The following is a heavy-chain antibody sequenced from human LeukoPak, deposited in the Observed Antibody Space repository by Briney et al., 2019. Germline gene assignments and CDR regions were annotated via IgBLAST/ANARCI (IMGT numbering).Heavy chain of an antibody. J-gene: IGHJ3*02. CDR3: ARELRPWWSTLDGGAFDI. D-gene: IGHD2-15*01. CDR2: ISSSSSYI. CDR1: GFTFSSYG. Sequence: GGSLRLSCAASGFTFSSYGMNWARQAPGKVLEWVSSISSSSSYIYYADSVKGRFTISRDNAKNSLYLQMNSLRAEDTAVYYCARELRPWWSTLDGGAFDIWGQGTMVTVSS. V-gene: IGHV3-21*01.